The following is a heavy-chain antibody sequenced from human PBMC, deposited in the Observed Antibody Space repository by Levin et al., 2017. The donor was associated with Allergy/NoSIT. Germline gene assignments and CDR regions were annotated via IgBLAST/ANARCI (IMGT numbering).Heavy chain of an antibody. CDR3: ARFTGTLSDPYYYYYYGMDV. V-gene: IGHV3-11*01. CDR2: ISSSGSTI. D-gene: IGHD6-13*01. Sequence: GGSLRLSCAASGFTFSDYYMSWIRQAPGKGLEWVSYISSSGSTIYYADSVKGRFTISRDNAKNSLYLQMNSLRAEDTAVYYCARFTGTLSDPYYYYYYGMDVWGQGTTVTVSS. CDR1: GFTFSDYY. J-gene: IGHJ6*02.